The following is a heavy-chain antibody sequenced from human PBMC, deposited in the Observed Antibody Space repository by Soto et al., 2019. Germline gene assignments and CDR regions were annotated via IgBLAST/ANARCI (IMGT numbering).Heavy chain of an antibody. V-gene: IGHV4-34*01. D-gene: IGHD3-3*01. CDR1: GYY. Sequence: GYYWSWIRQHPGKGXEWMXXINHSGSTNYNPSLKSRVTISVDTSKNQFSLKLSSVAAADTAVYYCARGLHYDFWSGYYTRGRNYYFGMDVWGQGTTVTVSS. J-gene: IGHJ6*02. CDR3: ARGLHYDFWSGYYTRGRNYYFGMDV. CDR2: INHSGST.